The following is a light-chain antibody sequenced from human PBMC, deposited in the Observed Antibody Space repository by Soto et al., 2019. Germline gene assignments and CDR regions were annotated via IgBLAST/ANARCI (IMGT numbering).Light chain of an antibody. J-gene: IGKJ5*01. Sequence: EIVMTQSPATLSVSPGERATLSCRASQSGSSSYLAWYQQKPGQAPRLLIYDVFNRATGIPARFSGSGSGTDFTLTISSLEPEDFAVYYCQQRSNWPPEITFGQGTRLEIK. CDR1: QSGSSSY. CDR2: DVF. CDR3: QQRSNWPPEIT. V-gene: IGKV3D-20*02.